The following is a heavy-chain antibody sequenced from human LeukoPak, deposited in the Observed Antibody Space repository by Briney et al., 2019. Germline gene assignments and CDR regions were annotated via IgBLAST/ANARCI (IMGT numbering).Heavy chain of an antibody. J-gene: IGHJ2*01. D-gene: IGHD2-15*01. V-gene: IGHV3-21*01. CDR3: ARDVGCSGATCYVWYFNL. CDR1: GFTFSSYS. Sequence: PGGSLRLSCAASGFTFSSYSMNWVRQAPGKGLEWVSSISSSSSYIYYADSVKGRSTISRDNAKNSLYLQMNSLRAEDTAVYYCARDVGCSGATCYVWYFNLWGRGNLVTVSS. CDR2: ISSSSSYI.